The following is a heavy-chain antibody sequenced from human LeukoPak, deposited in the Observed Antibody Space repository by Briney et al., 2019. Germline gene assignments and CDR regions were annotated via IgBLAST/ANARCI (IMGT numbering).Heavy chain of an antibody. CDR1: GGSISSYY. V-gene: IGHV4-59*01. CDR2: IYYSGST. CDR3: ARSLYYFDY. J-gene: IGHJ4*02. Sequence: SETLSLTCTVSGGSISSYYWSWIRQPPGKGLEWIGYIYYSGSTKYNPSLKSRVTISADTSKNQFSLKLSSVTAADTAVYYCARSLYYFDYWGQGTLVTVSS.